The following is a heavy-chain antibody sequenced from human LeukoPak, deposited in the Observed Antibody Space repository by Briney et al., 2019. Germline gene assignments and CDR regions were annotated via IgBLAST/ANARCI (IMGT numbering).Heavy chain of an antibody. Sequence: GGSLRLSCAASGFTFSSYAMHWVRQAPGKGLEWVAVISYDGSNKYYADSVKGRFTISRDNSKNTLYLQMNGLRAEDTAVYYCARDGRGGIQLWLPLDYWGQGTLVTVSS. CDR1: GFTFSSYA. CDR2: ISYDGSNK. J-gene: IGHJ4*02. CDR3: ARDGRGGIQLWLPLDY. D-gene: IGHD5-18*01. V-gene: IGHV3-30*04.